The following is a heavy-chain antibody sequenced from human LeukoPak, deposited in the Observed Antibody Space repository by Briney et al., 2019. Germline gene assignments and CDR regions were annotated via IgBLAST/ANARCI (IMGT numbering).Heavy chain of an antibody. CDR2: IKSKTDGGTT. Sequence: GGSLRLSCAASGFTFSNAWMSWVRQAPGKGLEWVGRIKSKTDGGTTDYAAPVKGRFTISRDDSKNTLYLQMNSLKTEDTAVYYCTANYDYVWGSDYWGQGTLVTVSS. V-gene: IGHV3-15*01. CDR3: TANYDYVWGSDY. J-gene: IGHJ4*02. CDR1: GFTFSNAW. D-gene: IGHD3-16*01.